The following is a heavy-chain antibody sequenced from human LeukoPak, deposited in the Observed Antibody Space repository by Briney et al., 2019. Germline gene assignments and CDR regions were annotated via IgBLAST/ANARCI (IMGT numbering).Heavy chain of an antibody. V-gene: IGHV2-70*04. Sequence: ESGPTLVNPTQTLTLTCTFSGFSLSTSGMRVSWIRQPPGKALEWLARIDWDDDKFYSTSLKTRLTISKDTSKNQLVLTMTNMDPVDTPTYYCARTGGWYFNFDYWGQGTLVTVSS. D-gene: IGHD6-19*01. CDR3: ARTGGWYFNFDY. J-gene: IGHJ4*02. CDR2: IDWDDDK. CDR1: GFSLSTSGMR.